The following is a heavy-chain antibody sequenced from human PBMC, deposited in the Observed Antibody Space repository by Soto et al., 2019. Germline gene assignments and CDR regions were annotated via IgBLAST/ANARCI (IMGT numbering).Heavy chain of an antibody. D-gene: IGHD6-19*01. CDR1: GFSVSTRGVG. CDR2: IYWDGDN. Sequence: QITLKESGPTLVKPTQTLTMTCTVSGFSVSTRGVGVGWIRQPPGKALEWVALIYWDGDNRYSPSLKSRLTITTDTATNLVVLTMTTMDPADTATYYCARQQSGWRHVASWGQGSLVTVSS. J-gene: IGHJ4*02. CDR3: ARQQSGWRHVAS. V-gene: IGHV2-5*02.